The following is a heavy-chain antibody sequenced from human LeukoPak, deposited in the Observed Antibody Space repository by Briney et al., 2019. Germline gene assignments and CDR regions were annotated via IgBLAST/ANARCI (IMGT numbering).Heavy chain of an antibody. CDR2: INPNSGGT. D-gene: IGHD3-10*01. CDR3: ARALGLLWFGES. V-gene: IGHV1-2*02. J-gene: IGHJ3*01. CDR1: GYTFTGYY. Sequence: ASVKVSCKASGYTFTGYYMHWVRQAPGQGLEWMGWINPNSGGTNYAQKFQGRVTMTTDTSTSTAYMELRSLRSDDTAVYYCARALGLLWFGESWGQGTMVTVSS.